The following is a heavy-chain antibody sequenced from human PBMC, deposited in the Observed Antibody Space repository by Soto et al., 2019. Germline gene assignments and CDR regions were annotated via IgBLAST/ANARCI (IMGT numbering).Heavy chain of an antibody. CDR3: AIAPNCGRDCSADSYWFFDL. Sequence: EVQLLESRGNLVQPGGSLRLSCAASGLTFSNYAMSWVRQAPGKGLEWVSAISGGGLSTYYADSVKGRFTISRDNSRNTLFLQMSALRAEDTAVYYCAIAPNCGRDCSADSYWFFDLWGRGTLVTVSS. D-gene: IGHD2-21*02. CDR2: ISGGGLST. CDR1: GLTFSNYA. V-gene: IGHV3-23*01. J-gene: IGHJ2*01.